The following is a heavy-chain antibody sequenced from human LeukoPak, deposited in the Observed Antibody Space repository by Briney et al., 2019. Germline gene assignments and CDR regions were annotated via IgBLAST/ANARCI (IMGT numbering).Heavy chain of an antibody. CDR2: IYYSGST. CDR3: ARSTYYDFWSGHYYFDY. Sequence: PSETLSLTCTVSGGSISSSSYYWGWIRQPPGKGLEWIGSIYYSGSTYYNPSLKSRVTISVDTSKNQFSLKLSSVTAADTAVYYCARSTYYDFWSGHYYFDYWGQGTLVTVSS. V-gene: IGHV4-39*01. CDR1: GGSISSSSYY. D-gene: IGHD3-3*01. J-gene: IGHJ4*02.